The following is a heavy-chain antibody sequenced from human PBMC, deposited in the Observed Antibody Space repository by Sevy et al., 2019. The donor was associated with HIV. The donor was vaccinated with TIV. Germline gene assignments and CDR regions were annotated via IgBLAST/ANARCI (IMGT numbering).Heavy chain of an antibody. V-gene: IGHV3-21*06. CDR3: ARDHGYCSGGSDYSGGY. Sequence: GGSLRLSCSASGFTFSSYTMIWVRQAPGRGLEWVSASSGTGSYIYYADSVKDRSTISRDNAKNLLYLQLNSLRAEDTAGYYGARDHGYCSGGSDYSGGYWGQGTLVTVSS. CDR1: GFTFSSYT. J-gene: IGHJ4*02. CDR2: SSGTGSYI. D-gene: IGHD2-15*01.